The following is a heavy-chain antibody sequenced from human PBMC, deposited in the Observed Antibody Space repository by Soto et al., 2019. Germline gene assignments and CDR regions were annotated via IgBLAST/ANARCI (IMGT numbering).Heavy chain of an antibody. Sequence: SETLSLTCSVSGDSMNNGDYFWTWIRQTPGKGLQWIGYISYSGSTFYNPSLKTRLAMSVDTSKNQFSVRLRSVTAADTAVYYCARDRAHFYESSGRLDLWGQGMLVTSPQ. CDR1: GDSMNNGDYF. D-gene: IGHD3-22*01. J-gene: IGHJ4*02. V-gene: IGHV4-30-4*01. CDR2: ISYSGST. CDR3: ARDRAHFYESSGRLDL.